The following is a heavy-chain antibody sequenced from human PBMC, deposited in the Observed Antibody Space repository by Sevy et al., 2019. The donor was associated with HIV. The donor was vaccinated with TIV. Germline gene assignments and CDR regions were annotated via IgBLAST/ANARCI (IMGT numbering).Heavy chain of an antibody. CDR3: ARDWGYRIKLYPLY. D-gene: IGHD6-13*01. V-gene: IGHV3-30-3*01. J-gene: IGHJ4*01. CDR1: GFAFSSHA. Sequence: GGSLRLSCAASGFAFSSHAMHWVRQAPGKGLEWVAVISYEGTETFYAASVEGRFTISRDNSKSMLSLQINSLRPEDTGCYYRARDWGYRIKLYPLYWGHGTLLTDSS. CDR2: ISYEGTET.